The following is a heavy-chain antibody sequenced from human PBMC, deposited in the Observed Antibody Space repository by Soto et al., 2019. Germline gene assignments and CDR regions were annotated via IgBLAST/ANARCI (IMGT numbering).Heavy chain of an antibody. V-gene: IGHV3-23*01. CDR3: AKDFWVNSGYDFGGPFDV. CDR2: IRARGDNI. D-gene: IGHD5-12*01. Sequence: EVLLLESGGRLVQPGGSLRLSCAASGFTFSDYAMSWVRQAPGKGLEWVSGIRARGDNIFYTDSVEGRFTISRDKSRNMLYLQMNSLRAEDTALYYCAKDFWVNSGYDFGGPFDVWGQGTLVTVSS. J-gene: IGHJ4*02. CDR1: GFTFSDYA.